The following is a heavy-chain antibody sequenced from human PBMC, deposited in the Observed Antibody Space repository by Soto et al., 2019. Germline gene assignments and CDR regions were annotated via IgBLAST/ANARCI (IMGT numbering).Heavy chain of an antibody. J-gene: IGHJ5*02. CDR3: ARDGERILTGFDNWFDP. CDR1: GFTFSSYG. CDR2: IWYDGSNK. V-gene: IGHV3-33*01. D-gene: IGHD3-9*01. Sequence: QVQLVESGGGVVQPGRSLRLSCAASGFTFSSYGMHWVRQAPGKGLEWVAVIWYDGSNKYYADSVKGRFTISRDNSKNTLYLQMNSLRAEDTAGYYCARDGERILTGFDNWFDPWGQGTLVTVSS.